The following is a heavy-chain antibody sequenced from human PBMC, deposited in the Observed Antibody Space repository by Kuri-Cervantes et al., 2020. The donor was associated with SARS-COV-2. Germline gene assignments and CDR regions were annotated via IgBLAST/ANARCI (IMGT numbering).Heavy chain of an antibody. D-gene: IGHD2-2*01. CDR2: ISSSSSYI. J-gene: IGHJ5*02. Sequence: GESLKISCAASGFTFSSYSMNWVRQAPGKGLEWVSSISSSSSYIYYADSVKGRFTISRDNAKNSLYLQMNSLRAEDTAVYYCARDAALFRCSSTSCYVLRWFDPWGQGTLVTVSS. CDR1: GFTFSSYS. CDR3: ARDAALFRCSSTSCYVLRWFDP. V-gene: IGHV3-21*04.